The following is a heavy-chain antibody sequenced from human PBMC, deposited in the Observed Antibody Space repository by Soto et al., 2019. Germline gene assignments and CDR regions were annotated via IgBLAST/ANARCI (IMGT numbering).Heavy chain of an antibody. V-gene: IGHV3-9*01. CDR1: GFTLDDYA. J-gene: IGHJ6*03. CDR3: AKGLGESSRYYYYYMDV. CDR2: ISWNSGSI. D-gene: IGHD3-10*01. Sequence: EVQLVESGGGLVQPGRSLRLSCAASGFTLDDYAMHWVRQAPGKGLEWVSGISWNSGSIGYADSVKGRFTISRDNATNSLYLQMNSLRAEDTALYYCAKGLGESSRYYYYYMDVWGKGTTVTVSS.